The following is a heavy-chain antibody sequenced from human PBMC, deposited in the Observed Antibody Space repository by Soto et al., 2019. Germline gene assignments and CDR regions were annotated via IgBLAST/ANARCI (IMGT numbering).Heavy chain of an antibody. CDR1: GFLFSSYT. D-gene: IGHD3-10*01. V-gene: IGHV3-21*06. Sequence: GGSLRLSCAASGFLFSSYTMNWVRQATGKGLEWVSSISSRSADIDYTDSVKGRFTISRDNAKNSLYLQMNSLRAEDTAVYYCVRGGTMIRGVHYWGQGTLVTVSS. CDR2: ISSRSADI. CDR3: VRGGTMIRGVHY. J-gene: IGHJ4*02.